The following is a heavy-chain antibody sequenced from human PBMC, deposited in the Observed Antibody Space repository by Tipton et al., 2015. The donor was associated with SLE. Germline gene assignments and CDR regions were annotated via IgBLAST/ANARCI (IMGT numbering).Heavy chain of an antibody. J-gene: IGHJ5*02. CDR3: ARTWVVVPALFDP. V-gene: IGHV4-61*02. D-gene: IGHD2-2*01. CDR2: IYTSGST. CDR1: GGSISSGSYY. Sequence: TLSLTCTVSGGSISSGSYYWSWIRQPAGKGLEWIGRIYTSGSTNYNPSLKSRVTISVDTSKNQFSLKLSSVTAADTAVYYCARTWVVVPALFDPWGQGPLVTVSS.